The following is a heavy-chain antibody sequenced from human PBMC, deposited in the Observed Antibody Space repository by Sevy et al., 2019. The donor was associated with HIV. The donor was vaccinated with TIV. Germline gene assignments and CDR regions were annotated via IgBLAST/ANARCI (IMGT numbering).Heavy chain of an antibody. CDR2: INHSGST. CDR1: GGSFSGYY. D-gene: IGHD4-17*01. V-gene: IGHV4-34*01. CDR3: ATSTVTTGDWFDP. Sequence: SETLSLTCAVYGGSFSGYYWSWIRQPPGKGLEWIGEINHSGSTNYNPFLKSRVTISVDTSKYQFSLKLSSVTAADTAVYYCATSTVTTGDWFDPWGQGTLVTVSS. J-gene: IGHJ5*02.